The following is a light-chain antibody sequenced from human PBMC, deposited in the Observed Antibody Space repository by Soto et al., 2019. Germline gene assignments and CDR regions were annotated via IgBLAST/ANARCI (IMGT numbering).Light chain of an antibody. CDR1: QSVSSSS. J-gene: IGKJ1*01. V-gene: IGKV3-20*01. CDR2: GAS. CDR3: QQLNSYPPGT. Sequence: EIVLTQSPGTLSLSPGERATLSCRASQSVSSSSLAWYQQKPGQAPRLLMYGASSRATGIPDRFSGSGSGTDFTLTITSLEPEDFATYYCQQLNSYPPGTLGQGTKLHI.